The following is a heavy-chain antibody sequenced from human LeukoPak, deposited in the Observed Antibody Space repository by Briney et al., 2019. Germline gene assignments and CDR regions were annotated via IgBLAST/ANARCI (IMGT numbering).Heavy chain of an antibody. CDR2: IYYSGST. CDR3: ARGQDLVLLLDLPFDY. CDR1: GGSISSSYYY. Sequence: PSETLSLTCTVSGGSISSSYYYWGWIRQPPGKGLEWIGSIYYSGSTYYNPSLKSRVTISVDTSKNQFSLKLSSVTAADTAVYYCARGQDLVLLLDLPFDYWGQGTLVTVSS. J-gene: IGHJ4*02. V-gene: IGHV4-39*01. D-gene: IGHD2-15*01.